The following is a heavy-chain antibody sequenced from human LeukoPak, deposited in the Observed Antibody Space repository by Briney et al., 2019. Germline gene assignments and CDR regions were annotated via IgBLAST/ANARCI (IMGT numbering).Heavy chain of an antibody. Sequence: GGSLRLSCAASGFTFNRYSMLWVRQAPGKGPEWLAVISYDGGITPYADSVKDRFTIPRDNSKNTLFLQLNSLRGDDTAVYYCARDSTYFYDGGSSGPHYFDYWGQGTLDTVSS. J-gene: IGHJ4*02. D-gene: IGHD3-16*01. CDR3: ARDSTYFYDGGSSGPHYFDY. CDR1: GFTFNRYS. V-gene: IGHV3-30*01. CDR2: ISYDGGIT.